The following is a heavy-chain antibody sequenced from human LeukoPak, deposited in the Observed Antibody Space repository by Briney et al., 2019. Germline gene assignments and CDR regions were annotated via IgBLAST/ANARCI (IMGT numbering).Heavy chain of an antibody. CDR1: GYTFTGYY. Sequence: ASVKVSCKASGYTFTGYYMHWVRQAPGQGLEWMGWINPNSGGTNYAQKFQGRVTMTRDTSISTAYMELSRLRSDDTAVYYCARVLKEYYDFWSGYYPNDAFDICGQGTMVTVSS. V-gene: IGHV1-2*02. J-gene: IGHJ3*02. D-gene: IGHD3-3*01. CDR2: INPNSGGT. CDR3: ARVLKEYYDFWSGYYPNDAFDI.